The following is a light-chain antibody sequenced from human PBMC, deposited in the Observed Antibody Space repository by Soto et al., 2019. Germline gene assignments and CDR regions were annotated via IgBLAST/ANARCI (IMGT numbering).Light chain of an antibody. CDR1: QGISSY. CDR3: QQYYSYPHT. Sequence: AIRMTQSPSSFSASTGDRVTITCRASQGISSYLAWYQQKPGKAPKLLIYAASTLQSGVPSRFSGSGSGTDFTLTISCLQSEDFATYYCQQYYSYPHTFGRGTKVEIK. J-gene: IGKJ1*01. V-gene: IGKV1-8*01. CDR2: AAS.